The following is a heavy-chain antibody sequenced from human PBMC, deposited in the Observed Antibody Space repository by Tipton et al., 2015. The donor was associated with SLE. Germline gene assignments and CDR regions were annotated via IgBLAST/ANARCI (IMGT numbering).Heavy chain of an antibody. CDR1: GFTFSGYW. CDR2: IKQDGSEK. Sequence: SLRLSCAASGFTFSGYWMSWVRQAPGKGLEWVANIKQDGSEKYYVDSVKGRFTISRDNAKNSLYLQMNSLRAEDTAVYYCAGDPNGMDVWGQGTTVTVSS. CDR3: AGDPNGMDV. V-gene: IGHV3-7*01. J-gene: IGHJ6*02.